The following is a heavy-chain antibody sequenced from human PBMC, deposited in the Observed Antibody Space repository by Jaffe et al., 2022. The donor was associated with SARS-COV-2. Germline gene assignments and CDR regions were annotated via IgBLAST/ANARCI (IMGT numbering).Heavy chain of an antibody. Sequence: EVQLVESGGGLVKPGGSLRLSCAASGFTFSSYSMNWVRQAPGKGLEWVSSISSSSSYIYYADSVKGRFTISRDNAKNSLYLQMNSLRAEDTAVYYCARDRTGSGYSFGMDVWGQGTTVTVSS. CDR2: ISSSSSYI. CDR3: ARDRTGSGYSFGMDV. D-gene: IGHD5-18*01. V-gene: IGHV3-21*01. CDR1: GFTFSSYS. J-gene: IGHJ6*02.